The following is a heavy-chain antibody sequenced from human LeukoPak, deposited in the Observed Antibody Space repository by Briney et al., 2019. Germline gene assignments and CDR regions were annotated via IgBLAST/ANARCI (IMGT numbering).Heavy chain of an antibody. J-gene: IGHJ6*03. CDR1: AYTFTGYY. Sequence: ASLKVSCKASAYTFTGYYMHWVRQAPGQGLEWMGWINPNSGGTNYAQKFQGRVTMIRDTSISTAYMELSRLRSDDTAVYYCARGQSALRFLDYYMDVWGKGTTVTVSS. V-gene: IGHV1-2*02. D-gene: IGHD3-3*01. CDR2: INPNSGGT. CDR3: ARGQSALRFLDYYMDV.